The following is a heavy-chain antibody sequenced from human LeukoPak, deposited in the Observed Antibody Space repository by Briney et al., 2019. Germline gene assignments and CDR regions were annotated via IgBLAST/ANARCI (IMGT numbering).Heavy chain of an antibody. V-gene: IGHV1-69*02. CDR3: ARAPIAAAYNWFDP. D-gene: IGHD6-13*01. J-gene: IGHJ5*02. Sequence: SVKVSCTASGDTFSSYTISWVRQAPGQGLEWMGRIIPILGIANYAQKFQGRVTVTADKSTSTAYMELSSLRSEDTAVYYCARAPIAAAYNWFDPWGQGTLVTVSS. CDR2: IIPILGIA. CDR1: GDTFSSYT.